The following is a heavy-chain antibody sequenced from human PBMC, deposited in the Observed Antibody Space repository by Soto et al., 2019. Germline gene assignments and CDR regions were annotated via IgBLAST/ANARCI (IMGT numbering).Heavy chain of an antibody. CDR1: GYTFASYY. CDR3: ARGGSGSRIWWYFDL. D-gene: IGHD6-19*01. Sequence: QVQLVQSGAEVKKPGASVKVSCKASGYTFASYYMHWVRQAPGQGLEWMGIINPSGGSTSYAQKFQGRVTMTRDTSTSTVYMELSSLRSEDTAVYYCARGGSGSRIWWYFDLWGRGTLVTVSS. CDR2: INPSGGST. V-gene: IGHV1-46*01. J-gene: IGHJ2*01.